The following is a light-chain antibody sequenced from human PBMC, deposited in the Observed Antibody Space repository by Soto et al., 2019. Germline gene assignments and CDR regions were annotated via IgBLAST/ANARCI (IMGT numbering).Light chain of an antibody. CDR2: DVS. CDR3: QSYDSSLTDLYV. Sequence: QSALTQPASVSGSPGQSITISCTGTSSDVGGYNYVSWYQHHPGKAPKLMIYDVSNRPSGVPHRFSGSKSGNTASLAITGLQAEDEADYYCQSYDSSLTDLYVFGTGTKVTV. V-gene: IGLV2-14*03. CDR1: SSDVGGYNY. J-gene: IGLJ1*01.